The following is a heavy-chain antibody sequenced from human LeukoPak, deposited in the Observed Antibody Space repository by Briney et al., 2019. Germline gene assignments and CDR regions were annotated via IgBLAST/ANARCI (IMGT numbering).Heavy chain of an antibody. CDR3: AKDAQRGFDYSNSLQN. V-gene: IGHV3-33*06. Sequence: GGSLRLSCAASGFTFSHYGVHWVRQTPGAGLEWVAVIWSDGSDKYYAKSVKGRFTISRDNSKNSLFLQMNSLRAEDTAVYYCAKDAQRGFDYSNSLQNWGQGILVTVSS. CDR1: GFTFSHYG. D-gene: IGHD4-11*01. CDR2: IWSDGSDK. J-gene: IGHJ1*01.